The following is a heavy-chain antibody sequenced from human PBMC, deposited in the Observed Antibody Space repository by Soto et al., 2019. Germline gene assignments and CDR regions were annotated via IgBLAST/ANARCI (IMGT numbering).Heavy chain of an antibody. CDR1: GGTFSTYG. CDR2: IIPIFDTT. J-gene: IGHJ6*02. Sequence: QVQLVQSGAEVKKPGYSVKVSCKASGGTFSTYGINWVRQAPGQGLEWMGGIIPIFDTTNYAQTFQGKFTISAQDSTSTVYLELSSLRSEAAAVYYCARDDAAAATSGMDVWCQGPTVTVSS. CDR3: ARDDAAAATSGMDV. D-gene: IGHD6-13*01. V-gene: IGHV1-69*01.